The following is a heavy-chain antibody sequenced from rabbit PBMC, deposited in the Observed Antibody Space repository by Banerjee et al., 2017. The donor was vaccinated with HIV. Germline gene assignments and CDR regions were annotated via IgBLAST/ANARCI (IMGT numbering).Heavy chain of an antibody. J-gene: IGHJ3*01. D-gene: IGHD2-1*01. CDR3: ARGYDDYDARLDL. Sequence: QQQLVESGGDLVKPGASLTLTCTASGFSFSSSYWICWVRQAPGKGLEWIGYIDPIFGSAVYANWVTGRFTVSSDNAQTTVTLQLNSLAAADTATYFCARGYDDYDARLDLWGQGTLVTVS. CDR2: IDPIFGSA. CDR1: GFSFSSSYW. V-gene: IGHV1S45*01.